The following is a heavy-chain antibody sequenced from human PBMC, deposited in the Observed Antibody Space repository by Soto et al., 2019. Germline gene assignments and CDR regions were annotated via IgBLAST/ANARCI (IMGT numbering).Heavy chain of an antibody. CDR2: IYYSGST. CDR3: ARDPSRLALRYFDW. Sequence: SETLSLTCTVSGGSISSYYWSWIRRPPGKGLEWIGYIYYSGSTSYNPSLKSRVTISADMSKNQFSLKLTSVTAADTAVYYCARDPSRLALRYFDWWGQGTLVTVS. J-gene: IGHJ4*02. V-gene: IGHV4-59*01. CDR1: GGSISSYY. D-gene: IGHD3-9*01.